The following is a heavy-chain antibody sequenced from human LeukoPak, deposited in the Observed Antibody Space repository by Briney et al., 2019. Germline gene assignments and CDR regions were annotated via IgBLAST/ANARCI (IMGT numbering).Heavy chain of an antibody. V-gene: IGHV5-51*01. J-gene: IGHJ4*02. CDR2: IYPGDSGT. CDR1: GYSFTSYW. D-gene: IGHD3-22*01. Sequence: GESLKISCKGSGYSFTSYWIGWVRQMPGKGLEWMGIIYPGDSGTRYSPSFQGQVTISADKSISTAYLQWSSLKASDTAMYYCARIDSSGYYKHERFDYWGQGTLVTVSS. CDR3: ARIDSSGYYKHERFDY.